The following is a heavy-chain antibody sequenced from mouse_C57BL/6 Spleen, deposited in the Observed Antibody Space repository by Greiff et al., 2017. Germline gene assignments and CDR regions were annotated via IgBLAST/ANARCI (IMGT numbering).Heavy chain of an antibody. V-gene: IGHV1-64*01. CDR3: ATFGDGYYVYAMDY. D-gene: IGHD2-3*01. CDR2: IHPNSGST. CDR1: GYTFTSYW. J-gene: IGHJ4*01. Sequence: QVQLKQPGAELVKPGASVKLSCKASGYTFTSYWMHWVKQRPGQGLEWIGMIHPNSGSTNYNEKFKSKATLTVDKSSSAAYMQLSSLTSEDSAVYYCATFGDGYYVYAMDYWGQGTSVTVSS.